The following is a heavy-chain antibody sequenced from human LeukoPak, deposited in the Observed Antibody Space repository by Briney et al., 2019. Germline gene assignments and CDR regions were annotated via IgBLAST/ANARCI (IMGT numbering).Heavy chain of an antibody. Sequence: SETLSLTCTVSGYSISSGYYWGWIRQPPGKGLEWIGYIYYSGSTYYNPSLKSRVTISVDKSKNQFSLKLSSVTAADTAVYYCARNRGYYDFWSGYYADYYYYYMDVWGKGTTVTVSS. CDR1: GYSISSGYY. CDR3: ARNRGYYDFWSGYYADYYYYYMDV. D-gene: IGHD3-3*01. J-gene: IGHJ6*03. CDR2: IYYSGST. V-gene: IGHV4-38-2*02.